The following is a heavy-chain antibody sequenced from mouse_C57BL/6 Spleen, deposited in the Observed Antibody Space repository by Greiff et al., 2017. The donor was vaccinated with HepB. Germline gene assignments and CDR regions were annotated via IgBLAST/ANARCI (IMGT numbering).Heavy chain of an antibody. CDR3: ARSLIYDGYYEAMDY. J-gene: IGHJ4*01. CDR1: GYTFTSYW. V-gene: IGHV1-55*01. CDR2: IYPGSGST. Sequence: VQLQQSGAELVKPGASVKMSCKASGYTFTSYWITWVKQRPGQGLEWIGDIYPGSGSTNYNEKFKSKATLTVDTSSSTAYMQHSSLTSADSAVYYWARSLIYDGYYEAMDYWGQGTSVTVSS. D-gene: IGHD2-3*01.